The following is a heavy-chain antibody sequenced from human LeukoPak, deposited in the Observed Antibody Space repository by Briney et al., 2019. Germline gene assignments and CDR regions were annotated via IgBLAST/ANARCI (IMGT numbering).Heavy chain of an antibody. J-gene: IGHJ3*02. D-gene: IGHD3-10*01. CDR3: AREYYGSGTAPHFDI. Sequence: ASVKVSCKASGYTFTSYYMHWVRQAPGQGLEWMGIINPSGGSTSYAQKFQGRVTMTRDTSTSTVYMELSSLRSEDTAVYYCAREYYGSGTAPHFDIWGQGTMVTASS. CDR2: INPSGGST. CDR1: GYTFTSYY. V-gene: IGHV1-46*01.